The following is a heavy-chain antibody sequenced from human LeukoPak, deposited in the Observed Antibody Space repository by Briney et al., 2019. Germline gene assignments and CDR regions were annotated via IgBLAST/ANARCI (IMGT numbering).Heavy chain of an antibody. Sequence: SETLSLTCTVSGGSISSYYWSWIRPPAGKGLEWIGRIYATGSTNYNPSLKSRVSMSLDTSKNQFSLRLSSVTAADTAVYYCARAPSYSYYFDYWGQGTLVTVSS. CDR1: GGSISSYY. CDR3: ARAPSYSYYFDY. D-gene: IGHD3-10*01. CDR2: IYATGST. J-gene: IGHJ4*02. V-gene: IGHV4-4*07.